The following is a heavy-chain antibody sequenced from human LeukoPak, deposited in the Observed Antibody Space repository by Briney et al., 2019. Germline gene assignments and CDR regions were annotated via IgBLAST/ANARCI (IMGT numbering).Heavy chain of an antibody. CDR1: GDSVSSNSAA. J-gene: IGHJ3*02. V-gene: IGHV6-1*01. D-gene: IGHD4-17*01. CDR3: ARDRRDYGDPDALDI. Sequence: SQTVSLTCAISGDSVSSNSAAWNWIRQSPSRGLEWLGRTYYRSKWYNDYALFVKSRITINPDTSKNQFSLQLNSVTPEDTAVYYCARDRRDYGDPDALDIWGQGKMVTVSS. CDR2: TYYRSKWYN.